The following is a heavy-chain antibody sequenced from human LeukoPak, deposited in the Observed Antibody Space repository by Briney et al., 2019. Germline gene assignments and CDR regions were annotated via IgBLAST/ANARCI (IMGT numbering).Heavy chain of an antibody. CDR2: ISSSGSTI. D-gene: IGHD2-2*01. CDR3: ARKYCSTTSCLFDN. J-gene: IGHJ4*02. CDR1: GFTFSTYE. Sequence: GGSLRLSCAASGFTFSTYEMNWVRQAPGKGLEWVSYISSSGSTIYYADSVKGRFTISRDNAKNSLYLQMNSLRAEDTAVYYCARKYCSTTSCLFDNWGQGTLVTVSS. V-gene: IGHV3-48*03.